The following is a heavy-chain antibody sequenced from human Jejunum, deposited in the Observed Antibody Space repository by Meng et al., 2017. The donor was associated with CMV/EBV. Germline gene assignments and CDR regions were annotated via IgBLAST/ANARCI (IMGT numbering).Heavy chain of an antibody. CDR3: ARHRVSYSSDSGFVY. J-gene: IGHJ4*02. D-gene: IGHD6-19*01. CDR1: GETLKRDE. CDR2: INEKKGKK. V-gene: IGHV1-18*01. Sequence: GETLKRDEIRWVRKEKGQENEWMERINEKKGKKKKEKKRKGRGNETTETTKSTAYMELRSLRSDDTAVYYCARHRVSYSSDSGFVYWGQGTLVTVSS.